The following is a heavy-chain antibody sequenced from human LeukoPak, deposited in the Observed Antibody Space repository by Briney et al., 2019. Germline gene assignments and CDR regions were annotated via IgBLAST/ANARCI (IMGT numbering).Heavy chain of an antibody. J-gene: IGHJ4*02. V-gene: IGHV4-59*01. CDR3: AREHGGNGVDY. CDR2: IYYSGST. CDR1: GGSISSYY. D-gene: IGHD4-23*01. Sequence: PSETLSLTCTVSGGSISSYYWSWIRQPPGKGLEWIGYIYYSGSTNYNPSLKSRVTISVDTSKNQFSLKLSSVTAADTAVYYCAREHGGNGVDYWGQGTLVTVSS.